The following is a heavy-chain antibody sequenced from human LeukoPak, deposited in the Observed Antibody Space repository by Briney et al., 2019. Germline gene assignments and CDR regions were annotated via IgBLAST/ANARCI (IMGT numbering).Heavy chain of an antibody. D-gene: IGHD6-13*01. CDR1: GFTVGDYA. Sequence: GGSLRLSCTASGFTVGDYAMSWVRQAPGKGLEWVGFIRSKAYGGTTEYAASVKGRFTISRDDSKSIAYLQMNSLKTEDTAVYYCTRGPTREQQLPFRYWGQGTLVTVSS. CDR3: TRGPTREQQLPFRY. CDR2: IRSKAYGGTT. J-gene: IGHJ4*02. V-gene: IGHV3-49*04.